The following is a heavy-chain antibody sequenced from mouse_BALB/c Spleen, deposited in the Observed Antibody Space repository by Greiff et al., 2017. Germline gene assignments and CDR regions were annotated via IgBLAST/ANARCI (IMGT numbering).Heavy chain of an antibody. V-gene: IGHV14-3*02. CDR3: ARNYAMDY. Sequence: EVKLQQSGAELVKPGASVKLSCTASGFNIKDTYMHWVKQRPEQGLEWIGRIDPANGNTKYDPKFQGKATITADTSSNTAYLQLSSLTSEDTAVYYCARNYAMDYWGQGTTLTVSS. CDR1: GFNIKDTY. CDR2: IDPANGNT. D-gene: IGHD1-1*02. J-gene: IGHJ2*01.